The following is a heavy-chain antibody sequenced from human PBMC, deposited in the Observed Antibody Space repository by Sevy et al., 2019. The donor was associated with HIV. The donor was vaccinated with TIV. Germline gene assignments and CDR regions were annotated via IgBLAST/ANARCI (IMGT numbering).Heavy chain of an antibody. CDR2: ISGSGGRK. CDR3: AKDLNYYDSSGYYGYFDC. Sequence: GGSLRLSCAPSGFTFSRYGMSWVRQAPGKGLEWVSTISGSGGRKYHADSEKGRFTISRDNSKNTLYLQMNSLRAEDTAIYYCAKDLNYYDSSGYYGYFDCWGQGTLVTVSS. D-gene: IGHD3-22*01. V-gene: IGHV3-23*01. J-gene: IGHJ4*02. CDR1: GFTFSRYG.